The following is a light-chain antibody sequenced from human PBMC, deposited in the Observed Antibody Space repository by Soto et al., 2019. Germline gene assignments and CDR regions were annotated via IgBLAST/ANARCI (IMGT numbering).Light chain of an antibody. CDR1: SNNVGGYNY. J-gene: IGLJ2*01. CDR3: CSYAGTYTWI. CDR2: DVT. V-gene: IGLV2-11*01. Sequence: QSVLTQPRSVSGSPGQSVTISCTGASNNVGGYNYVSWYQHHPGKVPQLIIYDVTKRPSGVPDRFSGSKSGNTASLTISGLQVEDEADYYCCSYAGTYTWIFGGGTQLTVL.